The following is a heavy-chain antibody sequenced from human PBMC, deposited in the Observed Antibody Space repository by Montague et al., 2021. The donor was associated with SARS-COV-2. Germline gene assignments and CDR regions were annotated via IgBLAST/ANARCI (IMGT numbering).Heavy chain of an antibody. CDR2: INSDGSST. Sequence: SLRLSCAASGFTFSSYWMHWVRQAPGKGLVWVSRINSDGSSTSYADSVKGRFTISRDNAKNTLYLQMNSLRAEDTAVHYCARVGSGWGYYYYGMDVWGQGTTVTVSS. CDR1: GFTFSSYW. J-gene: IGHJ6*02. V-gene: IGHV3-74*01. D-gene: IGHD6-19*01. CDR3: ARVGSGWGYYYYGMDV.